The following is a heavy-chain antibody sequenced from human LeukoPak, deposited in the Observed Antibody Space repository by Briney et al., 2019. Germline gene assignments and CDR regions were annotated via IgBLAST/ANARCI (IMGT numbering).Heavy chain of an antibody. CDR2: ISSRSIYI. CDR1: GFTFSTYS. V-gene: IGHV3-21*01. Sequence: PGGSLRLSCAASGFTFSTYSMNWVRQAPGKGLEWVSSISSRSIYIYYADSVKGRFTISRDNAKNSPYLQLNSLRAEDTAVYYCARVRPDDCTTSTCSLDYWGQGTLVTVSS. J-gene: IGHJ4*02. D-gene: IGHD2-2*01. CDR3: ARVRPDDCTTSTCSLDY.